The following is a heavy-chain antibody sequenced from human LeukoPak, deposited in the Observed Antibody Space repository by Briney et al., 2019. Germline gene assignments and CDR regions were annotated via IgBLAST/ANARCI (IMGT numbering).Heavy chain of an antibody. D-gene: IGHD3-10*01. CDR2: ISGSGGST. Sequence: PGGSLRLSCAASGFTFSSYAMSWVRRAPGKGLEWVSAISGSGGSTYYADSVKGRFTISRDNSKNTLYLQMNSLRAEDTAVYYCAKERDYYGSGPPDYWGQGTLVTVSS. CDR3: AKERDYYGSGPPDY. V-gene: IGHV3-23*01. J-gene: IGHJ4*02. CDR1: GFTFSSYA.